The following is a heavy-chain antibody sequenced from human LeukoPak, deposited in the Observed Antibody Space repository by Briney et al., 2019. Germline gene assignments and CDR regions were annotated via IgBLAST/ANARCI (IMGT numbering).Heavy chain of an antibody. V-gene: IGHV3-53*01. Sequence: GGSLRLSCAASGFTVSSNYMTWVRQAPGKGLEWVSIIYSDGTTYYADSVKGRSTISRDDSKNTLHLQMNSLRPEDTAVYYCARWGPEPPYTPKYFYYWGQGTLVTVSS. D-gene: IGHD3-16*01. CDR1: GFTVSSNY. CDR2: IYSDGTT. J-gene: IGHJ4*02. CDR3: ARWGPEPPYTPKYFYY.